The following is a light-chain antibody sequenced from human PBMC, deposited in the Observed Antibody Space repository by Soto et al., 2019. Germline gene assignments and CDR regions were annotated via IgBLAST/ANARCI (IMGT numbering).Light chain of an antibody. J-gene: IGLJ2*01. V-gene: IGLV2-18*02. CDR3: SSYTTSSTLV. CDR2: EVN. CDR1: SSDVGSYNR. Sequence: QSALTQPPSVSGSPGQSVTISCTGTSSDVGSYNRVSWYHQPPGTAPKLMIYEVNNRPSEVPDRFSGSKSGNTASLTISGLQAEDEGDYYCSSYTTSSTLVFGGGSQLTVL.